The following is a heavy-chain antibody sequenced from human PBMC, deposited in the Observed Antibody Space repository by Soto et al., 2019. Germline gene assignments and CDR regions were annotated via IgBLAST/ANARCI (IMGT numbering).Heavy chain of an antibody. J-gene: IGHJ5*02. CDR2: IYYSGST. CDR3: ASYPRSAAGSNWFDP. D-gene: IGHD6-13*01. V-gene: IGHV4-31*03. Sequence: SETLSLTCTVSCGSISSGGYYWSWIRQHPGKGLEWIGYIYYSGSTYYNPSLKSRVTISVDTSKNQFSLKLSSVTAADTAVYYCASYPRSAAGSNWFDPWGQGTLVTVSS. CDR1: CGSISSGGYY.